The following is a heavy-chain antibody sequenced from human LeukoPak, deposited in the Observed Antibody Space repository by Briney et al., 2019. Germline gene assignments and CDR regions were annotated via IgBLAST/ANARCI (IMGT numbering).Heavy chain of an antibody. Sequence: SETLSLTCTVSGGSISSYYWSWIRQPAGKGLEWVGRIYTSGSTNYNPSLKSRVTMSVDTSKNQFSLKLSSVTAADTAVYYCARRKKDFVLVPARKNRADYYYYMDVWGKGTTVTISS. V-gene: IGHV4-4*07. CDR3: ARRKKDFVLVPARKNRADYYYYMDV. D-gene: IGHD2-2*01. J-gene: IGHJ6*03. CDR2: IYTSGST. CDR1: GGSISSYY.